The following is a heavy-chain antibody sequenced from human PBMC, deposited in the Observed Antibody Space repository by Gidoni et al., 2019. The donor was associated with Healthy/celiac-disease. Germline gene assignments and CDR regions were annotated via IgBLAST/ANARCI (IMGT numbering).Heavy chain of an antibody. J-gene: IGHJ5*02. CDR2: IYYSGST. V-gene: IGHV4-39*01. D-gene: IGHD2-15*01. CDR3: ARLLWGFGGYGFDP. CDR1: GGSLRSSSYY. Sequence: QLQLQESGPGLVKPSETLSLTCTVSGGSLRSSSYYWGWIRQPPGKGLEWIGSIYYSGSTYSNPSLKSRVTISVDTSKNQFSLKLSSVTAADTAVYYCARLLWGFGGYGFDPWGQGTLVTVSS.